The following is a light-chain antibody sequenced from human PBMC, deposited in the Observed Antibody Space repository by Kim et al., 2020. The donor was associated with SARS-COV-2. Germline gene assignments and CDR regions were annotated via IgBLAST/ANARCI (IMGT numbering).Light chain of an antibody. Sequence: KRVTISCTGDANIGSKYDVHWFQQSPGAAPRLLMYGENIRPSGVPDRFSGSKSGASASLAITGLQAEDEATYYCHSYDTRLSQWVFGGGTKVTVL. J-gene: IGLJ3*02. CDR2: GEN. CDR1: ANIGSKYD. CDR3: HSYDTRLSQWV. V-gene: IGLV1-40*03.